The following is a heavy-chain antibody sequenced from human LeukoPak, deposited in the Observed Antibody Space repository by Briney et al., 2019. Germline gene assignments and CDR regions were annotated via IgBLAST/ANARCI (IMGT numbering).Heavy chain of an antibody. CDR1: GFTFSSYG. Sequence: PGGSLRLSCAASGFTFSSYGMHWVRQAPGKGLEWVAFKRYDGSNKYYADSVKGQFTISRDNSKNTLYLQMNSLRAEDTAVYYCASEVGATGDYWGQGTLVTVSS. V-gene: IGHV3-30*02. J-gene: IGHJ4*02. D-gene: IGHD1-26*01. CDR2: KRYDGSNK. CDR3: ASEVGATGDY.